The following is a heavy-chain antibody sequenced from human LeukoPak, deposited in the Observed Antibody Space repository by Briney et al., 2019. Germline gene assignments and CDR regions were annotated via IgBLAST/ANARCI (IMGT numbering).Heavy chain of an antibody. CDR3: AKALRTWGYCGGDCSNVHVFDI. D-gene: IGHD2-21*02. CDR2: ISYDGSSR. J-gene: IGHJ3*02. Sequence: GRSLRLSCAASGFTFSDYGIHLVRQAPGKGLEWVAVISYDGSSRYYADSVKGRFAISRDNSKKTLSVQMNSLRAEDTAVYYCAKALRTWGYCGGDCSNVHVFDIWGQGTMVTVSS. CDR1: GFTFSDYG. V-gene: IGHV3-30*18.